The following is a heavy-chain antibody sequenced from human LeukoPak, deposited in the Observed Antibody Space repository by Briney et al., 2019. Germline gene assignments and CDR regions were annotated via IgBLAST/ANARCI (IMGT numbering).Heavy chain of an antibody. V-gene: IGHV4-39*07. CDR2: IYYSGST. Sequence: PSETLSLTCTVSGGSISSRSYYWGWIRQPPGKGLEWIGSIYYSGSTNYNPSLKSRVTISVDTSKNQFSLKLSSVTAADTAVYYCARGVKIEYSSSSRNWFFDLWGRGTLVTVSS. CDR1: GGSISSRSYY. CDR3: ARGVKIEYSSSSRNWFFDL. J-gene: IGHJ2*01. D-gene: IGHD6-6*01.